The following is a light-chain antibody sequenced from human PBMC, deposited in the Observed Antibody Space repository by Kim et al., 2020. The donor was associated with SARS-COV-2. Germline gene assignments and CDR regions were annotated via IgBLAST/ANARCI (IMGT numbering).Light chain of an antibody. CDR3: TAWDCSLSGWV. V-gene: IGLV10-54*01. CDR2: RNN. J-gene: IGLJ3*02. Sequence: PTAPRTWTGHSHDGGHQGAAGLRQHQGHPPKLLFYRNNDRSSGISERLSASRSGNTAALTITGLQPEDEADYYCTAWDCSLSGWVFGGGTQLTVL. CDR1: SHDGGHQG.